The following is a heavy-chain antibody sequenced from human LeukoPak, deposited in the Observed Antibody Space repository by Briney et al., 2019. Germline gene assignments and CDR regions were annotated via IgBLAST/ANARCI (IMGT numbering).Heavy chain of an antibody. J-gene: IGHJ6*03. CDR1: GYSFTSYW. V-gene: IGHV5-51*01. Sequence: GESLKISCKGSGYSFTSYWIGWVRQMPGKGLEWMGIIYPGDSDTRYSPSFQGPVTISADKSISPAYLQWSSLKASDTAMYYCARIEYSSSSHFYYYYYYMDVWGKGTTVTVSS. D-gene: IGHD6-6*01. CDR3: ARIEYSSSSHFYYYYYYMDV. CDR2: IYPGDSDT.